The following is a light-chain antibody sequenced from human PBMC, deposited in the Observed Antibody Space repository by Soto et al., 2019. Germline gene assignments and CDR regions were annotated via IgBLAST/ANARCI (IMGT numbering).Light chain of an antibody. CDR1: QSVFNNH. CDR2: GAS. Sequence: EIVLTQSPGTLSLSPLEMATLSFMASQSVFNNHIGWYQQKPGQAPRRLIFGASFRATGIPDRFSGSGSGTDFTLTISRLEPEDFAVYYCQQYGSSPTTFGQGTKVDIK. J-gene: IGKJ1*01. CDR3: QQYGSSPTT. V-gene: IGKV3-20*01.